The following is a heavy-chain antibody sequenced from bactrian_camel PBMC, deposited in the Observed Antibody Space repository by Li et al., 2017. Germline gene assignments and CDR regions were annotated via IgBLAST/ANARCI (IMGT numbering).Heavy chain of an antibody. CDR2: ITSSGGTP. D-gene: IGHD6*01. CDR3: TKDRGRAVPAGSFDY. Sequence: VQLVESGGGLVQPGGSLRLSCATSGFTFDDYAMSWVRQAPGKGLEWVSLITSSGGTPLYADSVKGRFTISRDNAKNTLYLQLNSLKTEDTAMYYCTKDRGRAVPAGSFDYWAQGTQVTVS. J-gene: IGHJ6*01. CDR1: GFTFDDYA. V-gene: IGHV3-1*01.